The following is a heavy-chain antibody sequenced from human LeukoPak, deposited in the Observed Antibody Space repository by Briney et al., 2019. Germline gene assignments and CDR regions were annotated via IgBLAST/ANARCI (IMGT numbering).Heavy chain of an antibody. CDR2: INSGGTTI. D-gene: IGHD2-15*01. V-gene: IGHV3-48*03. Sequence: PGGSLRLSCAASGFTFSSYEMNWVRQAPGRGLEWVSYINSGGTTIYYADSVKGRFTISRDNAKNSLYLQMNSLRAEDTAVYYCARGDSCPTYRGQGTLVTVSS. J-gene: IGHJ4*02. CDR1: GFTFSSYE. CDR3: ARGDSCPTY.